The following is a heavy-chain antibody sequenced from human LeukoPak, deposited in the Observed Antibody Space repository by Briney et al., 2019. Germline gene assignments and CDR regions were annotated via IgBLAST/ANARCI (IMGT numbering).Heavy chain of an antibody. D-gene: IGHD3-3*01. CDR3: ASYITIFGVDPNWFDP. CDR1: GGTFISYA. Sequence: SVKVSCRASGGTFISYAISWVRQAPGQGLEWMGGIIPIFGTANYAQKFQGRVTITADESTSTAYMELSSLRSEDTAVYYCASYITIFGVDPNWFDPWGQGTLVTVSS. V-gene: IGHV1-69*13. J-gene: IGHJ5*02. CDR2: IIPIFGTA.